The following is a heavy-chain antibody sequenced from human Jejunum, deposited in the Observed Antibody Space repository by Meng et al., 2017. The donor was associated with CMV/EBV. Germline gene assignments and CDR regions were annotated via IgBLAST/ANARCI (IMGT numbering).Heavy chain of an antibody. Sequence: ASVSSYSATWNWIRQSPSRGLEWLGRTYYRSKWWYNDNAVSLRGRITINADASKNQFSLQLNSVTPEDTAVYYCARGDRNGHYFVYWGQGALVTVSS. CDR1: ASVSSYSAT. D-gene: IGHD3-22*01. CDR3: ARGDRNGHYFVY. CDR2: TYYRSKWWYN. V-gene: IGHV6-1*01. J-gene: IGHJ4*02.